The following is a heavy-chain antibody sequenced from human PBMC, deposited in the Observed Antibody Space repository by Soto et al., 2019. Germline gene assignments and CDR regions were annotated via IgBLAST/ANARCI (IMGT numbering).Heavy chain of an antibody. CDR3: ARGGIEATMVRGPFLD. J-gene: IGHJ4*02. V-gene: IGHV4-34*01. Sequence: SETLSLTCAVYGGSFRGYYWRWIRQPPEKGLERIREINHRGSTNYNPSLKSRVTISVDTSKNQFSLKLSSVTAADTAVFYFARGGIEATMVRGPFLDWGQGTLVTVSS. CDR2: INHRGST. CDR1: GGSFRGYY. D-gene: IGHD3-10*01.